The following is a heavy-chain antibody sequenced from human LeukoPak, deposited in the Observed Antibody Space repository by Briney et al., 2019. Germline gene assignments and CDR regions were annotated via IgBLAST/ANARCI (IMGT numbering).Heavy chain of an antibody. J-gene: IGHJ4*02. CDR2: ISGSGGST. CDR1: GFTFGSYA. V-gene: IGHV3-23*01. Sequence: PGGSLRLSCAASGFTFGSYAMSWVRQAPGKGLEWVSAISGSGGSTYYADSVKGRFTISRDNSKNTLYLQMNSLRAEDTAVYYCAKQVVVVAATGLLDYWGQGTLVTVSS. CDR3: AKQVVVVAATGLLDY. D-gene: IGHD2-15*01.